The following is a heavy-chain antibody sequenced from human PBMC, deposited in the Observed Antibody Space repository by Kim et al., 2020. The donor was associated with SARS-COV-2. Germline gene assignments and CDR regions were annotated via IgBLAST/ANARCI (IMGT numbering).Heavy chain of an antibody. Sequence: GGSLRLSCSASGFSFSNYAMSWVRQAPGKGLKWVSTISGTTSRTYYAESVRGRFTTSRDNSKKIVYLQMDSLRAEDTAVYYCAKKEDFGSGSAGGFDFWGQGTMVTVSA. CDR2: ISGTTSRT. CDR3: AKKEDFGSGSAGGFDF. V-gene: IGHV3-23*01. D-gene: IGHD3-10*01. J-gene: IGHJ3*01. CDR1: GFSFSNYA.